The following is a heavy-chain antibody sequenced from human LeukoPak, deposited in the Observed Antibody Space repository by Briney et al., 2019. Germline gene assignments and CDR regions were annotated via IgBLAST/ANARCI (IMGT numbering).Heavy chain of an antibody. Sequence: ASVKVSRKVSGYSLPELSMDWVRQAPGKGVGWVGGFDPENGEAVYAQKFQGRVTMTDDTSTDTSYMELNSLKSEDTAVYYCAAGGVYDLLDNWGQGTLVTVSS. CDR2: FDPENGEA. V-gene: IGHV1-24*01. J-gene: IGHJ4*02. CDR3: AAGGVYDLLDN. D-gene: IGHD2-8*01. CDR1: GYSLPELS.